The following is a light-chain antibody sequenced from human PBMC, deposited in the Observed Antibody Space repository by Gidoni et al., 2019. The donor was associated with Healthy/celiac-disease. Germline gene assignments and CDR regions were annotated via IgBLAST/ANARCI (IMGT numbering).Light chain of an antibody. V-gene: IGLV2-14*01. CDR1: SSDVGGYNY. Sequence: QSALTHPASVSGSPGQSITISCTGTSSDVGGYNYVSWYQRHPGKAPKLMIYDVSNRPSGVSNRFSGSKSGNTASLTISGLQAEDEADYYCSSYTSSSVVFGGGTKLTVL. CDR2: DVS. J-gene: IGLJ2*01. CDR3: SSYTSSSVV.